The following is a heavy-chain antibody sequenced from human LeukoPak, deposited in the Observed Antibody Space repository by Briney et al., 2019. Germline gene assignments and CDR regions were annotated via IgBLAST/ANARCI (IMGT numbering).Heavy chain of an antibody. CDR2: IWYDGSNK. CDR3: ARGIEGAMDFDY. D-gene: IGHD1-26*01. Sequence: GGSLRLSCAASGFTFSSYGMHWVRQAPGKGLEWVAVIWYDGSNKYYADSVKGRFTISRDNSKNTLYLQMNSLRAEDTAVYYCARGIEGAMDFDYWGQGTLVTVSS. CDR1: GFTFSSYG. V-gene: IGHV3-33*08. J-gene: IGHJ4*02.